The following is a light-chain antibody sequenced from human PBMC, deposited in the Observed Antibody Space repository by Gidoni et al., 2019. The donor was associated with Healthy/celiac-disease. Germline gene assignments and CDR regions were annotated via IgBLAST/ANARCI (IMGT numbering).Light chain of an antibody. V-gene: IGKV3-20*01. CDR2: GAS. Sequence: ELVLTQSPGTLSLSPGERATLSCRASQSVSSSYLAWYQQKPGQAPRLLIYGASSRATGSPDRFSGSGSGTDFTLTISRLEPEDFAVYYCQQYGSSPHTFGQGTKLEIK. CDR1: QSVSSSY. J-gene: IGKJ2*01. CDR3: QQYGSSPHT.